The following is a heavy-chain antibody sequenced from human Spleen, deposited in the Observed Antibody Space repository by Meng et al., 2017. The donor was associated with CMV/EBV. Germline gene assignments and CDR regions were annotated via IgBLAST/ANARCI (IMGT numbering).Heavy chain of an antibody. CDR1: GGSISSGDYY. CDR3: AKGNRRGGGYYFDY. D-gene: IGHD2-15*01. J-gene: IGHJ4*02. Sequence: VRPQESGPGLVKPSQPLSLTCTVSGGSISSGDYYWSWIRQPPGKGLEWIGAINYSGTTYYNPSLKSRVTISVDTSKKQFSLKLSSVTAADTAVYYCAKGNRRGGGYYFDYWGQGTLVTVSS. CDR2: INYSGTT. V-gene: IGHV4-30-4*08.